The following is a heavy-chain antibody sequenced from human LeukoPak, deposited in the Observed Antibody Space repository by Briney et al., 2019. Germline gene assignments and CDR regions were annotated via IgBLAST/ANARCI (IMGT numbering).Heavy chain of an antibody. CDR1: GFTFSSYG. V-gene: IGHV3-33*06. Sequence: PGRSLRLSCAASGFTFSSYGMHWVRQAPGKGLEWVAVIWYDGSNKYYADSVKGRFTISRDNSKNTLYLQMNSLRAEDTAVYYCAKDSLKYSSGWYGGWFDYWGQGTLVTVSS. J-gene: IGHJ4*02. CDR2: IWYDGSNK. CDR3: AKDSLKYSSGWYGGWFDY. D-gene: IGHD6-19*01.